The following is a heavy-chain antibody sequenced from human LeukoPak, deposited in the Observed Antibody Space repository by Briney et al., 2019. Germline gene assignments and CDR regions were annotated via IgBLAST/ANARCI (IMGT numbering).Heavy chain of an antibody. CDR1: GGSISSYY. CDR3: ARISSSNWYNERGAFDV. D-gene: IGHD6-13*01. J-gene: IGHJ3*01. V-gene: IGHV4-59*01. CDR2: IYYSGST. Sequence: SETLSLTCTVSGGSISSYYWSWIRQPPGKGLEWIGYIYYSGSTNYNPSLKSRVTISVDTSKNQFSLRLSSVTAADTAVYYCARISSSNWYNERGAFDVWGQGTMVTVSS.